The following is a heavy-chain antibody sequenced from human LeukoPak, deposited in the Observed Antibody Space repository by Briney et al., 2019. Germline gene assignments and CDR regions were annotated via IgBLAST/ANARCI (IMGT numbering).Heavy chain of an antibody. CDR3: ASGHDYGDLDY. D-gene: IGHD4-17*01. CDR2: ISSSGSTI. V-gene: IGHV3-11*04. CDR1: GFTFSDYY. Sequence: GGSLRLSCAASGFTFSDYYMSWIRQAPGKGLEWVSYISSSGSTIYYADSVKGRFTISRDNAKNSLYLQMNSLRVEDTAVYYCASGHDYGDLDYWGQGTLVTVSS. J-gene: IGHJ4*02.